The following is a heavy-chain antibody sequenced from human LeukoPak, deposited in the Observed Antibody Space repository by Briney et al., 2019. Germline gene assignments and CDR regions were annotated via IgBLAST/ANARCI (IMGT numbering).Heavy chain of an antibody. V-gene: IGHV3-43*01. D-gene: IGHD3-9*01. J-gene: IGHJ4*02. CDR3: AKGRRGGYFGIAEFDY. Sequence: GGSLRLSCAASGFTFDDYTMHWVRQAPGKGLEWVSLISWDGGSTYYADSVKGRFTISRDNSKNSLYLQMNSPRTEDTALYYCAKGRRGGYFGIAEFDYWGQGTLVTVSS. CDR2: ISWDGGST. CDR1: GFTFDDYT.